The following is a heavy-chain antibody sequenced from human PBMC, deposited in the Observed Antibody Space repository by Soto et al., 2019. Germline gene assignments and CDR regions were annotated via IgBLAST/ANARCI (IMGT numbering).Heavy chain of an antibody. CDR1: GGSISSYY. Sequence: QVQLQESGPGLVKPSETLSLTCTVPGGSISSYYWSWIRQPPGKGLEWIGCIYYSGSTNYNPSLKSRVTLSVDTSKNQFSLKLSSVTAADTAVYYCARDIMGTNYYYYGMDVWGQGTTVTVSS. V-gene: IGHV4-59*01. CDR3: ARDIMGTNYYYYGMDV. J-gene: IGHJ6*02. D-gene: IGHD2-8*01. CDR2: IYYSGST.